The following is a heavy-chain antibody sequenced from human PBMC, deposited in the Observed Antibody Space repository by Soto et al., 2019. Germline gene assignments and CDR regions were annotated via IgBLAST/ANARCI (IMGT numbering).Heavy chain of an antibody. J-gene: IGHJ4*02. CDR1: GFTFSSYA. CDR2: VSGTGGSS. Sequence: EVQLLESGGGLVRPGGSLRLSCAASGFTFSSYAMTWVRQSPGKGLEGASGVSGTGGSSYYADSVKGRFTISRDKSTNTLYLHMNSLRAEDTAVYYCARDSAYSDYDLEYWGQGTLVTVSS. CDR3: ARDSAYSDYDLEY. D-gene: IGHD4-17*01. V-gene: IGHV3-23*01.